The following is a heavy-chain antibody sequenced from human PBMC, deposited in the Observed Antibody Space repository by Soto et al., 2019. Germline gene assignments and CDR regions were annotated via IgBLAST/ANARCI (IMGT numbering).Heavy chain of an antibody. V-gene: IGHV4-59*08. CDR3: ARQRKTIFGVVLGWFDP. J-gene: IGHJ5*02. D-gene: IGHD3-3*01. Sequence: SDTLSLTCTVSGGSISSYYWSWIRQPPGKGLEWIGYIYYSGSTNYNPSLKSRVTISVDTSKNQFSLKLSSVTAADTAVYYCARQRKTIFGVVLGWFDPWGQGTLVTVSS. CDR1: GGSISSYY. CDR2: IYYSGST.